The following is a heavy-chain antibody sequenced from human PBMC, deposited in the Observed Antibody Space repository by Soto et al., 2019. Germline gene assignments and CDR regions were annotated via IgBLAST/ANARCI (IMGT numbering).Heavy chain of an antibody. Sequence: GASVKVSCKASGYTFTGYYMRWVRQAPGQGLEWMGWINPNSGGTNYAQKFQGWVTMTRDTSISTAYMELSRLRSDDTAVYYCARDPVYCSSTSCYGQTENWFDPWGQGTLVTVSS. CDR2: INPNSGGT. CDR3: ARDPVYCSSTSCYGQTENWFDP. D-gene: IGHD2-2*01. J-gene: IGHJ5*02. CDR1: GYTFTGYY. V-gene: IGHV1-2*04.